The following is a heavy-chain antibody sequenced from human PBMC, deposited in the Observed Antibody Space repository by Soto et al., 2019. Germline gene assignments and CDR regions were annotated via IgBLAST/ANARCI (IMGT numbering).Heavy chain of an antibody. Sequence: LRLSFAASGFTFSSYAMSWVRQAPGKGLEWVSAISGSGGSTYYADSVKGRFTISRDNSKNTLYLQMNSLRAEDTAVYYCAKEYYYDSSGYYDYWGQGTLVTVSS. CDR3: AKEYYYDSSGYYDY. J-gene: IGHJ4*02. CDR2: ISGSGGST. V-gene: IGHV3-23*01. D-gene: IGHD3-22*01. CDR1: GFTFSSYA.